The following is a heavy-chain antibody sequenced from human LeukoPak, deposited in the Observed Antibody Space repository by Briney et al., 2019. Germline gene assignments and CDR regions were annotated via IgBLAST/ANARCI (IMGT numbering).Heavy chain of an antibody. CDR3: ARDGGLVGVWDDYGDSVGYYGMDV. CDR2: IYSGGST. V-gene: IGHV3-66*01. CDR1: GFSVSHNY. D-gene: IGHD4-17*01. J-gene: IGHJ6*02. Sequence: HTGGSLRLSCVVSGFSVSHNYVSWVRQAPGKGLEWVSNIYSGGSTNYVAYVKGRFTVSRDNYKNMLYLQMNCLSAEDTAVYYCARDGGLVGVWDDYGDSVGYYGMDVWGQGTTVTVSS.